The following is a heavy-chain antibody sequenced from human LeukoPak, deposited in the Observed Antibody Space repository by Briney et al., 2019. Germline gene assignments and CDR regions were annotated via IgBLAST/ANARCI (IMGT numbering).Heavy chain of an antibody. CDR3: ARAGQNNWFDP. CDR1: GFTFSDYY. Sequence: GGSLRLSCAASGFTFSDYYMSWVRQAPGKGLEWVSFLSGSGEIIYYADSLKGRFTISRANAKNSLYLQMNSLRAEDTAVYPCARAGQNNWFDPWGQGTLVTVSS. J-gene: IGHJ5*02. V-gene: IGHV3-11*01. CDR2: LSGSGEII.